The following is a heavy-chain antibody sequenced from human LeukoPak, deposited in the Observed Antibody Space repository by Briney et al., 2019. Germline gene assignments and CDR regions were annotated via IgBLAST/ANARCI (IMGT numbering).Heavy chain of an antibody. Sequence: ASVKVPCKVSGYTLTELSMHWVRQAPGKGLEWMGGFDPEDGETIYAQKFQGRVTMTEDTSTDTAYMELSSLRSEDTAVYYCATQRGYYGSGNNWFDPWGQGTLVTVSS. CDR2: FDPEDGET. CDR1: GYTLTELS. J-gene: IGHJ5*02. D-gene: IGHD3-10*01. CDR3: ATQRGYYGSGNNWFDP. V-gene: IGHV1-24*01.